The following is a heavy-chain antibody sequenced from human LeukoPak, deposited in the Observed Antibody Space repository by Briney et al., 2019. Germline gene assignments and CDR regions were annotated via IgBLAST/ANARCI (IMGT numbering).Heavy chain of an antibody. Sequence: PGGSLRLSCAASGFTFSSYGMHWVRQAPGKGLEWVAVISYDGSNKYYADSVKGRFTISRDNSKNTLYLQMNSLRAEDTAVYYCAKVGPSIAARPDYFDYWGQGTLVTVSS. CDR2: ISYDGSNK. J-gene: IGHJ4*02. D-gene: IGHD6-6*01. CDR1: GFTFSSYG. V-gene: IGHV3-30*18. CDR3: AKVGPSIAARPDYFDY.